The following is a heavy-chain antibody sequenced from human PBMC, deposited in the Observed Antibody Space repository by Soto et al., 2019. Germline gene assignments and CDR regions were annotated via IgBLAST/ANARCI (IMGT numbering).Heavy chain of an antibody. Sequence: ASVKVSCKASGYTFTAYGVNWVRQAPGQGLEWMGWVSPYNGDTTYAQNFQGRVTMTTDTSTRTAYMELRSLRSDDTAVYYCAREVGHMDVWGQGTTVTVSS. CDR3: AREVGHMDV. V-gene: IGHV1-18*04. CDR1: GYTFTAYG. CDR2: VSPYNGDT. J-gene: IGHJ6*02. D-gene: IGHD2-2*01.